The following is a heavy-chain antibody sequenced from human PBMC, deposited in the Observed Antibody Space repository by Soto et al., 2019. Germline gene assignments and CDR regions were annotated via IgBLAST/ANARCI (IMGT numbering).Heavy chain of an antibody. CDR2: ISEGDDGP. Sequence: GGSLRLSCAASGFTFSIYAMNWVRQAPGKGLEWVSAISEGDDGPYYADSVKGRFTISRDNSKNTLYLQMNGLRAEDTAVYYCEKKFVTGGRGNFFDYWGQGALVTVS. J-gene: IGHJ4*02. CDR1: GFTFSIYA. D-gene: IGHD1-1*01. CDR3: EKKFVTGGRGNFFDY. V-gene: IGHV3-23*01.